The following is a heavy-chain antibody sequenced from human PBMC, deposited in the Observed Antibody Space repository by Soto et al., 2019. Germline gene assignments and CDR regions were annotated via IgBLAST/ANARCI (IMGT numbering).Heavy chain of an antibody. J-gene: IGHJ4*02. CDR3: AKEADYYDSSGYYPASDY. D-gene: IGHD3-22*01. V-gene: IGHV3-23*01. CDR1: GFTFSSYA. Sequence: GGSLRLSCAASGFTFSSYAMSWVRQAPGKGLEWVSAISGSGGSTYYADSVKGRFTISRDNSKNTLYLQMNSLRAEDTAVYYCAKEADYYDSSGYYPASDYWGQGTLVTVSS. CDR2: ISGSGGST.